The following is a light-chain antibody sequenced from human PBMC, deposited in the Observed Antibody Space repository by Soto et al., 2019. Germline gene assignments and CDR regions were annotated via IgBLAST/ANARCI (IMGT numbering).Light chain of an antibody. CDR3: QQYNEWPLT. CDR1: ESVSSN. V-gene: IGKV3-15*01. Sequence: EIVMAQTSATLSVSPGERATLSCRASESVSSNLAWYQQKYGQAPRLLIYGVFIRATGIPARFSGSGSGTEFTLTISSLQSEDFAVYYCQQYNEWPLTFGGGTKVDIK. CDR2: GVF. J-gene: IGKJ4*01.